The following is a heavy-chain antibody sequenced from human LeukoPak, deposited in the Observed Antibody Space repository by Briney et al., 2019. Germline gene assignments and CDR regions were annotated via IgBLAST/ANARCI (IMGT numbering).Heavy chain of an antibody. J-gene: IGHJ5*02. CDR3: ARDDIVVVPVGFDP. V-gene: IGHV1-2*02. CDR1: GYTFTGYY. Sequence: ASVKVSCKASGYTFTGYYMHWVRQAPGQGLEWMGWINPNSGGTNYAQKFQGRVTITRDTSISTAYMELSRLRSDDTAVYYCARDDIVVVPVGFDPWGQGTLVTVSS. D-gene: IGHD2-2*01. CDR2: INPNSGGT.